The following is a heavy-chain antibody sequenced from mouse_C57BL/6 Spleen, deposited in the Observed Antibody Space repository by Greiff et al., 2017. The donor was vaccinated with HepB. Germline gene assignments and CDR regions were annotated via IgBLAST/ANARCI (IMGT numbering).Heavy chain of an antibody. CDR1: GYTFTSYW. V-gene: IGHV1-74*01. Sequence: QVQLKQPGAELVKPGASVKVSCKASGYTFTSYWMHWVKQRPGQGLEWIGRIHPSDSDTNYNQKFKGKATLTVHKSSSTAYMQLSSLTSEDSALYYCAMGFGGYYNYWGQGTTLTVSS. CDR3: AMGFGGYYNY. D-gene: IGHD2-3*01. J-gene: IGHJ2*01. CDR2: IHPSDSDT.